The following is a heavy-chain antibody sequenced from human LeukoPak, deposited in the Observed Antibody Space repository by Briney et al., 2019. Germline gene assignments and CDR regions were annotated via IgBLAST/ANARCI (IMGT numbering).Heavy chain of an antibody. D-gene: IGHD2-2*01. CDR3: AKDGRCSSTSCSDAFDI. J-gene: IGHJ3*02. Sequence: GGSLRLSCAASGFTFSSYAMSWVRQAPGKGLEWVSAISGSGGSTYYADSVKGRFTISRDNAENTLYLQMNSLRAEDTAVYYCAKDGRCSSTSCSDAFDIWGQGKMVTVSS. CDR1: GFTFSSYA. V-gene: IGHV3-23*01. CDR2: ISGSGGST.